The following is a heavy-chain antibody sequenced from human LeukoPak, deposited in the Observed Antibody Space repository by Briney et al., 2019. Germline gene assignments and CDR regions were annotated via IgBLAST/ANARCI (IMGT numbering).Heavy chain of an antibody. CDR2: INPNSGGT. V-gene: IGHV1-2*06. D-gene: IGHD6-13*01. J-gene: IGHJ6*02. CDR1: GYTFTGYY. CDR3: ARATGYSSSWYPGPYYGMDV. Sequence: ASVKVSCKASGYTFTGYYMHWVRQAPGQGLEWMGRINPNSGGTNYAQKFQGRVTMTRDTSISTAYMELSRLRSEDTAVYYCARATGYSSSWYPGPYYGMDVWGQGTTVTVSS.